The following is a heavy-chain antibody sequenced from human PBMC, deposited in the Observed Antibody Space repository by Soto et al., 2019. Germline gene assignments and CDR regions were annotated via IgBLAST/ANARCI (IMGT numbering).Heavy chain of an antibody. CDR2: IYYSGST. D-gene: IGHD3-9*01. CDR3: ARGDLDYDILTGYYKGGAFDI. CDR1: GGSITNYY. Sequence: SETLSLTCTVSGGSITNYYWSWIRQHPGKGLELIGYIYYSGSTYYNPSLESRLTMSLDTSKNQFSLKLTSVTAADTAVYYCARGDLDYDILTGYYKGGAFDIWGQGTMVTVSS. J-gene: IGHJ3*02. V-gene: IGHV4-59*06.